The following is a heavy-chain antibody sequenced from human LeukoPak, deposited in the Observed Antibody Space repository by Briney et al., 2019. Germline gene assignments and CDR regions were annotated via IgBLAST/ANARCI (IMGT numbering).Heavy chain of an antibody. CDR2: INHSGST. J-gene: IGHJ4*02. D-gene: IGHD1-1*01. V-gene: IGHV4-34*01. CDR1: GGTFSAYY. CDR3: ARGGYGRRYYFDY. Sequence: PSETLSLTCAVYGGTFSAYYWSWIRQAPGKGLEWIGEINHSGSTNYNPSLKSRVTISVDTSKNQFSLKLSSVTAADTAVYYCARGGYGRRYYFDYWGQGTLVTVSS.